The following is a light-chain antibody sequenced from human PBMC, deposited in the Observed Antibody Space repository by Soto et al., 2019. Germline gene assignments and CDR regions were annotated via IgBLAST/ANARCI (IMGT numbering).Light chain of an antibody. CDR1: QSVSSS. J-gene: IGKJ4*02. Sequence: LYPGERPTITCRASQSVSSSFAWFQQKPGPAPRLLICDAAIRATVTPASFSGSASRTDFTLTIIIRLPEGFSFCSALPCCKRPTFGGGTKVDIK. CDR3: LPCCKRPT. V-gene: IGKV3-11*01. CDR2: DAA.